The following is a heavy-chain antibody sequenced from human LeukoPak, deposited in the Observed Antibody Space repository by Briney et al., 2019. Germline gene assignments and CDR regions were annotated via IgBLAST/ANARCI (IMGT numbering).Heavy chain of an antibody. CDR3: ARSYYYYYMDV. V-gene: IGHV3-53*01. Sequence: GGSLRLSCAASGFTVTNNYMSWVRQAPGKGLEWVSVIYSGGSTYYADSVKGRFTISRDISKNTLYLQMNSLRAEDTAVYYCARSYYYYYMDVWGKGITVTVSS. CDR2: IYSGGST. J-gene: IGHJ6*03. CDR1: GFTVTNNY.